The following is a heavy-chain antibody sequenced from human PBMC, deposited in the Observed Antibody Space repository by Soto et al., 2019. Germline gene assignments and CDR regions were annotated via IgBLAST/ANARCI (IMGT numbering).Heavy chain of an antibody. Sequence: EVQLLESGGGLVQPGGSLRLSCAASGFTFSSYAMSWVRQAPGKGLEWVSAISGSGGSTYYADSVKGRFTISRDNSKNTLYLQMNSLRAEDTAVYYCAKGVNTGDYDYYYYYGMDVWGQGTTVTVSS. J-gene: IGHJ6*02. CDR3: AKGVNTGDYDYYYYYGMDV. CDR1: GFTFSSYA. CDR2: ISGSGGST. D-gene: IGHD4-17*01. V-gene: IGHV3-23*01.